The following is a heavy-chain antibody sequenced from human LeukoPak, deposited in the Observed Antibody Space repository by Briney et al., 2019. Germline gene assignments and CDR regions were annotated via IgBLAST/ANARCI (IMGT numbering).Heavy chain of an antibody. V-gene: IGHV1-18*04. D-gene: IGHD1-20*01. J-gene: IGHJ4*02. CDR3: ARDGNWNDDDY. CDR2: ISAYNGNT. CDR1: GYTFTGYY. Sequence: ASVKVSCKASGYTFTGYYMHWVRQAPGQGLEWMGWISAYNGNTNYAQKLQGRVTMTTDTSTSTAYMELRSLRSDDTAVYYCARDGNWNDDDYWGQGTLVTVSS.